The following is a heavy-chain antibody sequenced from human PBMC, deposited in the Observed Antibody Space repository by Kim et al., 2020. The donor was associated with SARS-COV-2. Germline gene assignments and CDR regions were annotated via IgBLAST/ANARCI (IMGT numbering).Heavy chain of an antibody. CDR1: GFTFSSYG. CDR2: ISYDGSNK. V-gene: IGHV3-30*18. J-gene: IGHJ4*02. D-gene: IGHD1-26*01. Sequence: GGSLRLSCAASGFTFSSYGMHWVRQAPGKGLEWVAVISYDGSNKYYADSVKGRFTISRDNSKNTLYLQMNSLRAEDTAVYYCAKVGDSGSFGVDYWGQGTLVTVSS. CDR3: AKVGDSGSFGVDY.